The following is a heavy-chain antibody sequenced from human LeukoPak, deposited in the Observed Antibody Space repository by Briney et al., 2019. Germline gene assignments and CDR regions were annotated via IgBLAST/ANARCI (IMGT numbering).Heavy chain of an antibody. Sequence: GSLRLSCAASGFTFSSYGMHWVRQAPGKGLEWVAVISYDGSNKYYADSVKGRFTISRDNSKNTLYLQMNSLRAEDTAVYYCATDYYDSSGNEYYFDYWGQGTLVTVSS. D-gene: IGHD3-22*01. CDR2: ISYDGSNK. J-gene: IGHJ4*02. V-gene: IGHV3-30*03. CDR3: ATDYYDSSGNEYYFDY. CDR1: GFTFSSYG.